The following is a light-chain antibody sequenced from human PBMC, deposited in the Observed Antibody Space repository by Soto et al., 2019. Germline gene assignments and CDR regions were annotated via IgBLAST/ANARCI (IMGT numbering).Light chain of an antibody. CDR3: QQYNTYPLT. CDR1: QSISTW. Sequence: DIQMTQSPSTLSASVGDRVTITCRASQSISTWLAWYQQKPGKAPKLLIYKASSLEGGVPSRFSGSXSGSDXNITIXSLXXXXXXTYYCQQYNTYPLTFGGGTTVEIK. J-gene: IGKJ4*01. V-gene: IGKV1-5*03. CDR2: KAS.